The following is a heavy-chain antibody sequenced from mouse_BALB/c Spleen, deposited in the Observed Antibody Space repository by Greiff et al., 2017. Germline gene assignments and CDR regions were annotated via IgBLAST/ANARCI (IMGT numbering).Heavy chain of an antibody. V-gene: IGHV3-2*02. CDR3: AREHYGYDGGFAY. D-gene: IGHD2-2*01. J-gene: IGHJ3*01. CDR1: GYSITSDYA. CDR2: ISYSGST. Sequence: VQLKESGPGLVKPSQSLSLTCTVTGYSITSDYAWNWIRQFPGNKLEWMGYISYSGSTSYNPSLKSRISITRDTSKNQFFLQLNSVTTEDTATYYCAREHYGYDGGFAYWGQGTLVTVSA.